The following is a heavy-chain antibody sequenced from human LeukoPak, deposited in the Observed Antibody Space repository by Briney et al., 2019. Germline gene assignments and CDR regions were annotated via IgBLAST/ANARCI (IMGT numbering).Heavy chain of an antibody. CDR1: GFTFSSYG. Sequence: PGRSLRVSCAASGFTFSSYGMHWVRQAPGKGLEWVAVISCDGNDKYYADSVKGRFTISRDNSKNTLYLQMNSLRSEDTAVYYCAKGCVSVAYLNYFDSWGQGTLVTVSS. V-gene: IGHV3-30*18. D-gene: IGHD6-19*01. CDR3: AKGCVSVAYLNYFDS. J-gene: IGHJ4*02. CDR2: ISCDGNDK.